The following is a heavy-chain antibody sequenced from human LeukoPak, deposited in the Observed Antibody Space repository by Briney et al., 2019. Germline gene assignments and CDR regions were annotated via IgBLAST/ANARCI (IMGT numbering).Heavy chain of an antibody. J-gene: IGHJ4*02. D-gene: IGHD7-27*01. CDR1: GFTFSSYG. Sequence: GRSLRLSCAASGFTFSSYGMYWVRHPPGKGLEWVSIIGSSGGGIHYADSVKGRFTISRDNSKNALYLQMNSLRVEDTAVYYCAIDPNWGTHSWGQGVLVTVSS. CDR3: AIDPNWGTHS. CDR2: IGSSGGGI. V-gene: IGHV3-23*01.